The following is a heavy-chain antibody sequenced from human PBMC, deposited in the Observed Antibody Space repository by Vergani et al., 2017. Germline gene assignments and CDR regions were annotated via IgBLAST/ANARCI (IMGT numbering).Heavy chain of an antibody. D-gene: IGHD6-19*01. Sequence: QVQLQQWGAGLLKPSETLSLTCAVYGGSFSGYSWTWIRQPPGKGLEWIGEINYSGTSNYRPSLKSRVTISVDTAKNQFSLKLSSVTAADTDVYYCARRQWVNYYGMDVWGQGTTVTVSS. J-gene: IGHJ6*02. CDR1: GGSFSGYS. CDR2: INYSGTS. CDR3: ARRQWVNYYGMDV. V-gene: IGHV4-34*01.